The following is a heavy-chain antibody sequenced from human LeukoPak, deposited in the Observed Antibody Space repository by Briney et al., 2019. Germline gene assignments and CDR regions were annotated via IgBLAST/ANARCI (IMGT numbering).Heavy chain of an antibody. D-gene: IGHD2-15*01. CDR2: ISTSGGST. V-gene: IGHV3-23*01. Sequence: GGSLRLSCAASGFTFTNYAMSWVRQAPGKGLEWVSAISTSGGSTYYADSVKGRFTISRDNSKNTLNLQMNSLRAEDTAVYYCAKQVGYCSDGSCCFDYWGQGTLVTVSS. CDR1: GFTFTNYA. CDR3: AKQVGYCSDGSCCFDY. J-gene: IGHJ4*02.